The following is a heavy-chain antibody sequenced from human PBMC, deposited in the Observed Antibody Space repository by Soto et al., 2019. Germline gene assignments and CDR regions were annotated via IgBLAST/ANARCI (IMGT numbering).Heavy chain of an antibody. D-gene: IGHD5-18*01. CDR2: TYYRSKWYN. Sequence: PSHTLSLTCAISGYSVSSNSAAWNWIRQSPSRGLEWLGRTYYRSKWYNDYAVSVKSRITINPDTSKNQFSLQLNSVTPEDTAVYYCAYTAMVGDYYGMDVWGQGTTVTVSS. CDR1: GYSVSSNSAA. CDR3: AYTAMVGDYYGMDV. V-gene: IGHV6-1*01. J-gene: IGHJ6*02.